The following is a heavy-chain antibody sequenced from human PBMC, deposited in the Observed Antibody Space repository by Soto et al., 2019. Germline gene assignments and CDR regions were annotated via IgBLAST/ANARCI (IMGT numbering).Heavy chain of an antibody. CDR1: GGSISSYY. V-gene: IGHV4-59*08. J-gene: IGHJ4*02. D-gene: IGHD6-19*01. Sequence: SETLSLTCTVSGGSISSYYWSWIRQPPGKGLEWIGYIYYSGSTNYNPSLKSRVTISVDTSKNQFSLKLSSVTAADTAVYYCAREGQWLAYWGQRTLVTVSS. CDR3: AREGQWLAY. CDR2: IYYSGST.